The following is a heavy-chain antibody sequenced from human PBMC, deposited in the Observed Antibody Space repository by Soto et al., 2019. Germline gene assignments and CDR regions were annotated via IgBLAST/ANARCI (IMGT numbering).Heavy chain of an antibody. CDR2: IYTSGST. J-gene: IGHJ5*02. CDR1: GGSISSYY. D-gene: IGHD2-15*01. CDR3: ARGNVVVAATGLDWFDP. Sequence: SETLSLTCTVSGGSISSYYWSWIRQPAGKGLEWIGRIYTSGSTSYNPSLKSRVTMSVDTSKNQFSLKLSSVTAADTAVYYCARGNVVVAATGLDWFDPWGQGTLVTVSS. V-gene: IGHV4-4*07.